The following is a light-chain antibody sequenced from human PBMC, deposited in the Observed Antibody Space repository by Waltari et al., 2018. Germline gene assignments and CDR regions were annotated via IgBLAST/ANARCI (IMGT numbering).Light chain of an antibody. Sequence: DIQMTQSPPSLSASVGDRVTITCRASQDISSWLVWYQQKPGKAPKSLIYKASSLQSGVPSRFSGGGSGTDFTLTISSLQHEDFATYYCQQYHSSPYSFGQGTKVEI. CDR3: QQYHSSPYS. CDR1: QDISSW. CDR2: KAS. V-gene: IGKV1D-16*01. J-gene: IGKJ2*03.